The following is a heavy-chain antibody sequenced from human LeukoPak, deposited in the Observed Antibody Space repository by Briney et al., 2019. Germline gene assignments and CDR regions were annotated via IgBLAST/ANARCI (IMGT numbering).Heavy chain of an antibody. CDR2: IKQDGSEK. CDR1: GFTFSNSW. D-gene: IGHD1-1*01. J-gene: IGHJ4*02. V-gene: IGHV3-7*05. Sequence: GGSLRLSCAASGFTFSNSWMSWVRQAPGKGLEWVANIKQDGSEKYYVDFVKGRFTISRDNAEDSLYLQMNSLRAEDTAVYYCARGGGGTDYWGQGTLLTVSS. CDR3: ARGGGGTDY.